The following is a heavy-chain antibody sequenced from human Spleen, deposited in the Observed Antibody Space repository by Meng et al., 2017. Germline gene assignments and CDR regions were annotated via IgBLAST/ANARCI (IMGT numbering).Heavy chain of an antibody. J-gene: IGHJ4*02. CDR1: GYTFGSYG. V-gene: IGHV1-18*01. CDR3: VREGGTNPYYFEF. Sequence: QVHLLQSGPEVKKPGAAARVACKASGYTFGSYGICWVRQAPGQGLEWMGWFVNYVDTCPAPKFQGRVTMTTDTHTNTAFMELRSLTSDDTAVYYCVREGGTNPYYFEFWGQGTLVTVSS. CDR2: FVNYVDT. D-gene: IGHD1-26*01.